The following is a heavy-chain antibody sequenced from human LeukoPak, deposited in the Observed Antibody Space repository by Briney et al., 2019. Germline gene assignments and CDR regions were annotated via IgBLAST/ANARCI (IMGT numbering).Heavy chain of an antibody. CDR1: GFTVSSNY. CDR3: ASQGFASSSFCFDY. J-gene: IGHJ4*02. Sequence: GGSLRLSCAASGFTVSSNYMSWVRQAPGKGLEWVSVIYSGGRTYYADSVKGRFTISRDNSKNTLYLQMNSLRAEDTAVYYCASQGFASSSFCFDYWGRGTLVTVSS. V-gene: IGHV3-53*01. D-gene: IGHD6-6*01. CDR2: IYSGGRT.